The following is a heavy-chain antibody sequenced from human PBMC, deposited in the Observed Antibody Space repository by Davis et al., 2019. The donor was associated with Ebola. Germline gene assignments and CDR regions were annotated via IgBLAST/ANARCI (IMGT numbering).Heavy chain of an antibody. CDR3: ARQKFGGTLDY. V-gene: IGHV5-51*01. CDR2: IYPGDSDT. CDR1: GYTFTNHW. Sequence: PGGSLRLSCLASGYTFTNHWIAWVRLMPGKGLEWMGIIYPGDSDTRYSPSFEGQVTISVDKSINTAYLQWSSLRASDSGLYYCARQKFGGTLDYWGQGTPLTVSP. D-gene: IGHD3-16*01. J-gene: IGHJ4*02.